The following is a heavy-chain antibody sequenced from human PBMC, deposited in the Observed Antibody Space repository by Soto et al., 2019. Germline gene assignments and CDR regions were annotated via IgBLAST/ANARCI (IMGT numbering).Heavy chain of an antibody. D-gene: IGHD5-12*01. Sequence: QVQLVESGGGVVQPGRSLRLSCAASGYIFSNYGMHWVRQAPGKGLERVAVTSYDSSKKYYADSVKSRVTISKDNCKNTVYLQMNSLRIDDTAVYYCAIWVRSGHGMGVWGDGATVTVSS. CDR2: TSYDSSKK. CDR1: GYIFSNYG. CDR3: AIWVRSGHGMGV. J-gene: IGHJ6*04. V-gene: IGHV3-30*03.